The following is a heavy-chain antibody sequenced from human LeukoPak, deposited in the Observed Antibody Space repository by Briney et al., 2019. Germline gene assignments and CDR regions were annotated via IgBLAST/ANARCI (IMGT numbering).Heavy chain of an antibody. CDR2: ISSSGSTI. CDR1: GFTFSDYY. Sequence: GGSLRLSCAASGFTFSDYYMTWIRQATGKGLEWVSYISSSGSTIYYADSVKGRFTISRDNAKNSLYLQMNSLRAEDTAVYYCAREGYYGSGSYYYYYMDVWGKGTTVTVSS. D-gene: IGHD3-10*01. V-gene: IGHV3-11*01. CDR3: AREGYYGSGSYYYYYMDV. J-gene: IGHJ6*03.